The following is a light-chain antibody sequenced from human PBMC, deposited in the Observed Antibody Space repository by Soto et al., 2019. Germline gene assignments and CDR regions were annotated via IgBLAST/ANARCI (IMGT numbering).Light chain of an antibody. J-gene: IGLJ2*01. V-gene: IGLV2-14*03. CDR3: TSYTTRSTVV. CDR1: SSDVGGYNY. Sequence: QSALTQPASVSGSPGQSITISCTGTSSDVGGYNYVSWYQQHPGKVPKLMIYDVNIRPSGVSNRFSDSKSVNTAYLTISGLHAEDEADYYCTSYTTRSTVVIGGGTKLTVL. CDR2: DVN.